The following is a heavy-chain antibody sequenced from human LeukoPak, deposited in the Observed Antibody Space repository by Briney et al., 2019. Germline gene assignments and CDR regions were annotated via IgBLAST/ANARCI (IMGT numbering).Heavy chain of an antibody. J-gene: IGHJ4*02. CDR1: GDSMSGYY. CDR2: IYYSGNT. V-gene: IGHV4-59*08. CDR3: ARQQSGNWNGVGLDY. Sequence: SETLSLTCTVAGDSMSGYYWSWIRQPPGKGLEWLGYIYYSGNTNYNPSLRSRVTISVDTSSKRVSLTLSSVTAADTAVYYCARQQSGNWNGVGLDYWGQGTLVTVSS. D-gene: IGHD1-1*01.